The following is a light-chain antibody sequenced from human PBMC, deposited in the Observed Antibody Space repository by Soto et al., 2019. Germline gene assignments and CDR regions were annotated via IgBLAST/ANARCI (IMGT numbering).Light chain of an antibody. CDR3: SSYAGNNILL. J-gene: IGLJ2*01. CDR2: EIT. Sequence: QSALTQPASVSGSPGQSITISCTGTSSDVGSYDLVSWYQQHPGKAPKLMIYEITKRPSGVPDRFSGSRSGNTASLTVSGLQAEDEADYYCSSYAGNNILLFGGGTQLTVL. CDR1: SSDVGSYDL. V-gene: IGLV2-23*02.